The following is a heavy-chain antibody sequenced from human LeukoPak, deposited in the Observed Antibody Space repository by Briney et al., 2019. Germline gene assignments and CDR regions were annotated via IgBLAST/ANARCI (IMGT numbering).Heavy chain of an antibody. D-gene: IGHD2-2*01. J-gene: IGHJ4*02. V-gene: IGHV3-30*04. CDR2: ISHDARTK. CDR3: AKDLRIVPAAPDFDY. CDR1: GFNFDNFA. Sequence: GKSLTLSCVVSGFNFDNFAMHCVRQPLGKGLEWVAVISHDARTKYYADSMKGRITISRDNSKNTLYLQMNSLRAEDTAVYYCAKDLRIVPAAPDFDYWGQGTLVTVSS.